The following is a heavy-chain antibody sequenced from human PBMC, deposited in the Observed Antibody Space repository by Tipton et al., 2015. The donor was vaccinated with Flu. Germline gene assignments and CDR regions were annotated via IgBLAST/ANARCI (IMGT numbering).Heavy chain of an antibody. V-gene: IGHV1-2*02. CDR2: INTNDNGT. D-gene: IGHD5-24*01. J-gene: IGHJ3*02. CDR1: GYTFTSYY. CDR3: ARDGAGYNGAFDM. Sequence: QSGPEVKKPGASVKVSCKASGYTFTSYYIHWVRQAPGQGLEWMGWINTNDNGTRYSQKLQGRVTMTRDTSISTVYMELTRLTSDDTAVYYCARDGAGYNGAFDMWGQGTMVTVSS.